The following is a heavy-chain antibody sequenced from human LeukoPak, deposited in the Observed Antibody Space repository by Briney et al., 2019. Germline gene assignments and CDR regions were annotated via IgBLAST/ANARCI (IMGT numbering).Heavy chain of an antibody. CDR3: ATSYSSSWPEIDY. CDR1: GGSISGGSYY. D-gene: IGHD6-13*01. CDR2: IYNSGST. V-gene: IGHV4-39*01. J-gene: IGHJ4*02. Sequence: SETLSLTCTVSGGSISGGSYYWGWIRQPPGKGLEWIGSIYNSGSTYYNPSLKSRVTISVDTSKNQFSLKLNSVTPADTAVYYCATSYSSSWPEIDYWGQGTLVTVSS.